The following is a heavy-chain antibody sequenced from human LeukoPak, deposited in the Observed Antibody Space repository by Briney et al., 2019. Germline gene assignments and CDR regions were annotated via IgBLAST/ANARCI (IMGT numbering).Heavy chain of an antibody. J-gene: IGHJ4*02. Sequence: QPGGSLRLSCAASGFTFGSYAMSWVRQAPGKGLEWVSVISGSGGNTYYADSVKGRFTISRDNSKSTLFLQMNSLRDEDTAVYYCAKDGDGGSYYVLFDYWGQGALVTVSS. CDR2: ISGSGGNT. D-gene: IGHD1-26*01. CDR1: GFTFGSYA. V-gene: IGHV3-23*01. CDR3: AKDGDGGSYYVLFDY.